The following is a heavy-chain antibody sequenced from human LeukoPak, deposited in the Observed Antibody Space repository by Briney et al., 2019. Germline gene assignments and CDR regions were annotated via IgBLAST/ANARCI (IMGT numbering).Heavy chain of an antibody. V-gene: IGHV3-48*03. D-gene: IGHD1-1*01. CDR1: GFTFSTYA. CDR2: ISSSGSTI. CDR3: ASQVNWNYDY. Sequence: GGSLRLSCAASGFTFSTYAMNWVRQAPGKGLEWVSYISSSGSTIYYADSVKGRFTISRDNAKNSLYLQMNSLRAEDTAVYYCASQVNWNYDYWGQGTLVTVSS. J-gene: IGHJ4*02.